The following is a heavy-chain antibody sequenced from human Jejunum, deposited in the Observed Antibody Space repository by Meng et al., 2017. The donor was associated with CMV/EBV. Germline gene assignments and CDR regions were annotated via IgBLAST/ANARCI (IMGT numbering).Heavy chain of an antibody. Sequence: QGLLGQAGAEVKKPELPLKLSCETSGFSFTTYFMHWLRQAPGQGLQWMGLFNPNGDVTTYSPRCQGRITLTGDTATSTLYMELSSLTSDDTAVYYGAREMPMTCYFDQWGQGTLVTVSS. V-gene: IGHV1-46*01. CDR2: FNPNGDVT. D-gene: IGHD3-22*01. CDR3: AREMPMTCYFDQ. CDR1: GFSFTTYF. J-gene: IGHJ4*03.